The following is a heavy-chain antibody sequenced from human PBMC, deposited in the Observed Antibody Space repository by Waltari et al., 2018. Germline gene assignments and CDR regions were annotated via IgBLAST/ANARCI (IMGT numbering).Heavy chain of an antibody. D-gene: IGHD6-13*01. CDR1: GSTFDDYT. CDR3: AKEGSSWYLDFDY. J-gene: IGHJ4*02. Sequence: EVQLVESGGVVVQPGGSLRLSCAASGSTFDDYTMHWVRQAPGKGLEWVSLISWDSVSTYYADSVKGRFTISRDNSKNSLYLLMNSLRTEDTALYYCAKEGSSWYLDFDYWGQGTLVTVSS. CDR2: ISWDSVST. V-gene: IGHV3-43*01.